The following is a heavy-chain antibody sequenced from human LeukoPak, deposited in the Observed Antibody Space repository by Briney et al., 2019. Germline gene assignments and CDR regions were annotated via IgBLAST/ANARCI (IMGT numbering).Heavy chain of an antibody. V-gene: IGHV4-31*03. J-gene: IGHJ4*02. CDR1: GGSISSGGYY. Sequence: PSETLSLTCTVSGGSISSGGYYWSWIRQHPGKGLEWIGYIYYSGSTYYNPSLKSRVTISVDTSKNQLSLKLSSVTAADTAVYYCARGPGYCSSTSCYEFDYWGQGTLVTVSS. CDR3: ARGPGYCSSTSCYEFDY. D-gene: IGHD2-2*01. CDR2: IYYSGST.